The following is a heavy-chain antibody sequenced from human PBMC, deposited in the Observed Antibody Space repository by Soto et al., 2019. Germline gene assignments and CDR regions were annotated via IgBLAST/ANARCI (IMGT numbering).Heavy chain of an antibody. Sequence: GGSLRLSCAASGFTFSSYWMSWVRQAPGKGLEWVANIKQDGSEKYYVDSVKGRFTISRDKAKNPLYLQMNSLRAEDTAVYYCARVRSSLSYGMDVWGQGTTVTVSS. V-gene: IGHV3-7*05. J-gene: IGHJ6*02. D-gene: IGHD6-6*01. CDR2: IKQDGSEK. CDR3: ARVRSSLSYGMDV. CDR1: GFTFSSYW.